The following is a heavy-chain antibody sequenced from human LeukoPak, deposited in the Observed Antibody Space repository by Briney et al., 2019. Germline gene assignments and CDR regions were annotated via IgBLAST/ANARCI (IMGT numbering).Heavy chain of an antibody. J-gene: IGHJ4*02. CDR3: ARVAESWEFDY. Sequence: SETLSLTCAVYGGSFSGYYWSWIRQPPGKGLEWIGYIYHSGSTYYNPSLKSRVTISVDRSKNQFSLKLSSVTAADTAVYYCARVAESWEFDYWGQGTLVTVSS. CDR1: GGSFSGYY. D-gene: IGHD1-26*01. CDR2: IYHSGST. V-gene: IGHV4-34*01.